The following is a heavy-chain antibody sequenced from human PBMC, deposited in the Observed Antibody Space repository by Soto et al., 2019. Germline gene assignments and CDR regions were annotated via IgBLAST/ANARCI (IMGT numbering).Heavy chain of an antibody. V-gene: IGHV4-39*01. J-gene: IGHJ4*02. CDR1: GGSISSSSYY. Sequence: SETLSLTCTVSGGSISSSSYYWGWIRQPPGKGLEWIGSIYYSGRTYYNPSLKSRVTISVDTSKNQFSLKLSSVTAADTAVYYCARHQATGFRRAAMYYFDYWGQGTLVTVSS. CDR2: IYYSGRT. CDR3: ARHQATGFRRAAMYYFDY.